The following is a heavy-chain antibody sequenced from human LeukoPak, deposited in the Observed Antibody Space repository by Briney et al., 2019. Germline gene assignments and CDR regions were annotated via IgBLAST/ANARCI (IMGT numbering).Heavy chain of an antibody. CDR2: ISPNSGGT. Sequence: ASLKLSCKASGYTFAGSNIHTVRHAPGHGLEWMGWISPNSGGTNYAQKFHGRVTITRDTSISTAYMERSRLRSDDTAVYYCARDLMVGAEDGDFWGEGTLVTVSS. CDR1: GYTFAGSN. V-gene: IGHV1-2*02. D-gene: IGHD2-15*01. CDR3: ARDLMVGAEDGDF. J-gene: IGHJ4*02.